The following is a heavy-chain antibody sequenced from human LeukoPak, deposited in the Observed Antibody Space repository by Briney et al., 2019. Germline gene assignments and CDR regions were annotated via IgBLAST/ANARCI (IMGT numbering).Heavy chain of an antibody. J-gene: IGHJ4*02. CDR2: ISAYNGNT. CDR1: GYTFTSYY. V-gene: IGHV1-18*04. D-gene: IGHD1-26*01. CDR3: ARAFQWEQTADY. Sequence: ASVKVSCKASGYTFTSYYMHWVRQAPGQGLEWMGWISAYNGNTNYAQKLQGRVTMTTDTSTSTAYMELRSLRSDDTAVYYCARAFQWEQTADYWGQGTLVTVSS.